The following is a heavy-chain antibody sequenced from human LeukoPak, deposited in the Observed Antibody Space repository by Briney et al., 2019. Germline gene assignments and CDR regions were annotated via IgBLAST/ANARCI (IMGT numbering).Heavy chain of an antibody. CDR1: GGSISSYY. V-gene: IGHV4-59*04. Sequence: PSETLSLTCTVSGGSISSYYWSWIRQPPGKGLEWIGYIYYSGSTYYNPSLKSRVTISVDTSKNQFSLKLSSVTAADTAVYYCAGRYDYVWGSYLKTERYFQHWGQGTLVTVSS. D-gene: IGHD3-16*02. CDR2: IYYSGST. CDR3: AGRYDYVWGSYLKTERYFQH. J-gene: IGHJ1*01.